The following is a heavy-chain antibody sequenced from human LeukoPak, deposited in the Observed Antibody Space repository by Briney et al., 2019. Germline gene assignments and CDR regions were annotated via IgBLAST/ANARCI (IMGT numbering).Heavy chain of an antibody. CDR2: ISTSVSIT. V-gene: IGHV3-48*03. CDR1: GFTFSNYE. D-gene: IGHD3-3*02. CDR3: ARLAYLDY. J-gene: IGHJ4*02. Sequence: AGGSLRLSCAASGFTFSNYEMNWVRQAPGKGPEWISYISTSVSITYYADSVKGRFTISRDNAKNSLYLQMNSLRVEDSAVYYCARLAYLDYWGQGTLVTVSS.